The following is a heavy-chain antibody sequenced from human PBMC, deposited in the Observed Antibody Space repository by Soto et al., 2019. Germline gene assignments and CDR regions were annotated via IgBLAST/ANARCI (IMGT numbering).Heavy chain of an antibody. CDR1: GYTFTSYA. J-gene: IGHJ3*02. CDR3: ATGSYGSGIDYAFDI. D-gene: IGHD3-10*01. CDR2: ISAYNGNT. V-gene: IGHV1-18*01. Sequence: ASVKVSCKASGYTFTSYAISWVRQAPGQGLEWMGWISAYNGNTNYAQKLQGRVTMTTDTSTTTAYMELRSLRSDDTAVYYCATGSYGSGIDYAFDIWGQGTMVTVSS.